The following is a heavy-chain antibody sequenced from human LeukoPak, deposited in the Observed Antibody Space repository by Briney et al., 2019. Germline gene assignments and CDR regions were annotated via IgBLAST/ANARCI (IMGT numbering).Heavy chain of an antibody. D-gene: IGHD1/OR15-1a*01. CDR3: ARSQVLGTFDH. Sequence: GGSLRLSCAASGFTFSTYWMSWVRQAPGKGLEWVANIRKDGSDIHYVDSVKGRFTISRDNAKNSLYLQMNSLRAEDTAVYFCARSQVLGTFDHWGQGTLLTVSS. CDR2: IRKDGSDI. J-gene: IGHJ4*02. CDR1: GFTFSTYW. V-gene: IGHV3-7*01.